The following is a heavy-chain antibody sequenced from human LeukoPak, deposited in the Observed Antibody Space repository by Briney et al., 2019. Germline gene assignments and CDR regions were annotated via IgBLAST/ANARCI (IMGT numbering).Heavy chain of an antibody. CDR1: GGSFSGYY. Sequence: SETLSLTCAVYGGSFSGYYWSWIRQPPGKGLEWIGEINHSGSTNYNPSLKSRVTISVDTSKNQFSLKLSSVTAADTAVYYCARGRGAGATLRWFDPWGQGTLVTVSS. CDR3: ARGRGAGATLRWFDP. CDR2: INHSGST. V-gene: IGHV4-34*01. D-gene: IGHD1-26*01. J-gene: IGHJ5*02.